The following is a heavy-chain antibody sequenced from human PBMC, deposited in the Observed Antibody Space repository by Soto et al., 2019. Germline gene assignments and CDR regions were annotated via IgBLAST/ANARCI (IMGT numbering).Heavy chain of an antibody. CDR3: ARYAVAGTYNWFDP. CDR2: ISPGDSDT. J-gene: IGHJ5*02. D-gene: IGHD6-19*01. V-gene: IGHV5-51*01. Sequence: LGESLKISCKGSGYSFTSYWIGWVRQMPGKGLEWMGIISPGDSDTRYSPSFQGQVTISADKSIRTAYLQWSSLKASDTAMYYCARYAVAGTYNWFDPWGQGPLVTVSS. CDR1: GYSFTSYW.